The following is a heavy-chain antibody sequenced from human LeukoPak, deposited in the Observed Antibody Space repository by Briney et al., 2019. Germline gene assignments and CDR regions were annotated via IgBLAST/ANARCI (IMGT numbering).Heavy chain of an antibody. CDR3: ARAQGYYYYYYGMDV. Sequence: ASVKVSCKASGYTFTSYYMHWVRQAPGQGLEWMGIINPSGGSTSYAQKFQGRVTMTRDTSTSTVYMELSSLRSEDTAVYYYARAQGYYYYYYGMDVWGQGTTVTVSS. CDR1: GYTFTSYY. V-gene: IGHV1-46*01. CDR2: INPSGGST. J-gene: IGHJ6*02.